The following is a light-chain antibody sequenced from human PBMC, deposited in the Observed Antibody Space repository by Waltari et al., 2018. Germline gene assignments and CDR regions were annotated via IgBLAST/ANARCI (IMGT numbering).Light chain of an antibody. CDR2: AAS. J-gene: IGKJ4*01. CDR1: QGIGNS. Sequence: EIQMTQSPSSLSASFGDRVTLTCRASQGIGNSLAWYQQKPGKAPKLLLYAASRLESGAPPRFSVSGSGPDYTLTIIGLQSEDVATSYCQQYYSKPLTFGGGTKVEIK. V-gene: IGKV1-NL1*01. CDR3: QQYYSKPLT.